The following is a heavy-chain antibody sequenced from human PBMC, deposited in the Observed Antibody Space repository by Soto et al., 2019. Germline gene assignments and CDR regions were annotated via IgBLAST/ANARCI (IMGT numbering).Heavy chain of an antibody. CDR1: GGAFSGYY. J-gene: IGHJ6*03. CDR2: INHSGST. V-gene: IGHV4-34*01. CDR3: ARGWRIAARRFYYYMDV. D-gene: IGHD6-6*01. Sequence: SETLSLTCAVYGGAFSGYYWSWIRQPPGKGLEWIGEINHSGSTNYNPSLKSRVTISVDTSKNQFSLKLSSVTAADTAVYYCARGWRIAARRFYYYMDVWGKGTTVTVSS.